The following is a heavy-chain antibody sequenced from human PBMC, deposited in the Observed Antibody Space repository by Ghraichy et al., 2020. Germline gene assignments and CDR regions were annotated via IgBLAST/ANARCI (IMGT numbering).Heavy chain of an antibody. CDR2: IYYSGST. J-gene: IGHJ2*01. CDR3: ARHLWLVVPQHTLPPQNLTGDHPVVWYFDL. V-gene: IGHV4-39*01. Sequence: SETLSLTCTVSGGSISSSSYYWGWIRQPPGKGLEWIVSIYYSGSTYYNPSLQSRVTISVDTSKNQFSLKLSSVTAADTAVYYCARHLWLVVPQHTLPPQNLTGDHPVVWYFDLWGRGTLVTVSS. CDR1: GGSISSSSYY. D-gene: IGHD7-27*01.